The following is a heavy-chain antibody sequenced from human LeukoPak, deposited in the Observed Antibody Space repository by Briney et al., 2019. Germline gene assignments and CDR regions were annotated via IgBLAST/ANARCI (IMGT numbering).Heavy chain of an antibody. J-gene: IGHJ4*02. CDR3: ARVGLGYSYGYLDY. V-gene: IGHV1-2*02. CDR1: GYTFTGYY. D-gene: IGHD5-18*01. Sequence: GPSVKVSCKTSGYTFTGYYMHWVRQAPGQGLEWMGWIKPHSGGTNFAQKFQGRVTMTRDTSINTAYMELSRLRSDDTAVYYCARVGLGYSYGYLDYWGQGTLVTVSS. CDR2: IKPHSGGT.